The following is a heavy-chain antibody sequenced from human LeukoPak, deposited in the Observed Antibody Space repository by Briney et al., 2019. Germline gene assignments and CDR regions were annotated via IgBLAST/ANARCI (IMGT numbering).Heavy chain of an antibody. V-gene: IGHV4-59*01. J-gene: IGHJ4*02. CDR3: ARTYYYASGSHLPLDY. CDR1: GGSISSYY. Sequence: PSETLSLTCTVSGGSISSYYWSWIRQPPGKGLEWIGYIYYSGSTNYNPPLKSRVTISVDTSKNQFSLKLSSVTAADTAVYYCARTYYYASGSHLPLDYWGQGTLVTVSS. CDR2: IYYSGST. D-gene: IGHD3-10*01.